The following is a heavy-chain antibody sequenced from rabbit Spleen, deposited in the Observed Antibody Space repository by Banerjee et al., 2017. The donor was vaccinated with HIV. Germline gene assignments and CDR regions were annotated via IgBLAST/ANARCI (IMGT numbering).Heavy chain of an antibody. V-gene: IGHV1S45*01. CDR1: GFSFSNKAV. CDR3: ARDLVAVIGWNFRL. CDR2: INAVTGKA. D-gene: IGHD1-1*01. J-gene: IGHJ4*01. Sequence: QEQLEESGGDLVKPEGSLTLSCKASGFSFSNKAVMCWVRQAPGKGLEWIACINAVTGKAVYATWAQGRYTLSKTSSTTVTLEMTSLTAADRATYFCARDLVAVIGWNFRLWGPGTLVTVS.